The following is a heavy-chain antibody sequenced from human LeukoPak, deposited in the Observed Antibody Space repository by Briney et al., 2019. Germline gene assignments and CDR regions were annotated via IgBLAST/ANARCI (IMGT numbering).Heavy chain of an antibody. Sequence: SETLSLTCTVSGGSISSYYWSWIRQPPGKGLEWIGYIYYSGSTNYNPSLKSRVTISVDTSKNQFSLKLSSVTAADTAVYYCARAGIVGAIEGAFDIWGQGTMVTVSS. CDR1: GGSISSYY. CDR2: IYYSGST. V-gene: IGHV4-59*08. J-gene: IGHJ3*02. CDR3: ARAGIVGAIEGAFDI. D-gene: IGHD1-26*01.